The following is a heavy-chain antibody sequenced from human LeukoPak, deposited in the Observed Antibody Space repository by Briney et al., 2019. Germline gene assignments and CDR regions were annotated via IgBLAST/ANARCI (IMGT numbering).Heavy chain of an antibody. J-gene: IGHJ3*02. V-gene: IGHV3-7*05. CDR2: INQDGSEK. Sequence: GGSLRLSCAASGFTFSSYAMSWVRQAPGKGLEWVANINQDGSEKNYVDSVKGRFTISRDNAKNSLCLQMHSLRAEDTAVYYCARDRGYSTFDMWGQGTMVTVSS. CDR1: GFTFSSYA. D-gene: IGHD5-18*01. CDR3: ARDRGYSTFDM.